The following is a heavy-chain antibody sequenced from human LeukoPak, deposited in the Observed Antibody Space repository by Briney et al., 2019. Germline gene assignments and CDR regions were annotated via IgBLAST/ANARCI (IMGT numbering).Heavy chain of an antibody. Sequence: QPGGSPRLSCAASGFTFSSYAMSWVRQAPGKGLEWVSAISGSGGSTYYADSVKGRFTISRDNSKNTLYLQMNSLRAEDTAVYYCAKGYDSSGYSAAWFDPWGQGTLVTVSS. CDR3: AKGYDSSGYSAAWFDP. J-gene: IGHJ5*02. CDR2: ISGSGGST. CDR1: GFTFSSYA. D-gene: IGHD3-22*01. V-gene: IGHV3-23*01.